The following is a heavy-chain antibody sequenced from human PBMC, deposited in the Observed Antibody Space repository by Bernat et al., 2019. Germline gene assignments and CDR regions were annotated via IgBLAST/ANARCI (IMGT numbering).Heavy chain of an antibody. J-gene: IGHJ4*02. V-gene: IGHV3-66*01. CDR3: ARRDYVWGSYRPLDY. D-gene: IGHD3-16*02. CDR2: IYSGGST. Sequence: EVQLVESGGGLVQPGGSLRFSCAASGFTVSSNYMSWVRQAPGKGLEWVSVIYSGGSTYYADSVKGRFTISRDNSKNTLYLQMNSLRAEDTAVYYCARRDYVWGSYRPLDYWGQGTLVTVSS. CDR1: GFTVSSNY.